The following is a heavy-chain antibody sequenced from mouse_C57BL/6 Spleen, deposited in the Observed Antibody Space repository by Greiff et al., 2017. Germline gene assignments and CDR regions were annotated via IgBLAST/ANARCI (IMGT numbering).Heavy chain of an antibody. J-gene: IGHJ1*03. D-gene: IGHD1-1*01. Sequence: QVQLQQPGAELVKPGASVKLSCKASGYTFTSYWMHWVKQRPRQGLEWIGNIHPSDSDTHYNQKFKDKATVTVDKSSSTAYMQLSSLTSEDSAVYDCASGHSSHYWYLDDWGTGTTVTVSS. CDR2: IHPSDSDT. V-gene: IGHV1-52*01. CDR1: GYTFTSYW. CDR3: ASGHSSHYWYLDD.